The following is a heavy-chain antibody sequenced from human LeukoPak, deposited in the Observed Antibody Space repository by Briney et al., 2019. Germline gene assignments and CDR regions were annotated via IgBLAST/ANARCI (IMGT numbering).Heavy chain of an antibody. D-gene: IGHD1-1*01. CDR3: ARGRVPNYYYYMDV. V-gene: IGHV3-9*01. Sequence: GGSLRLSCAASGFTFDLYAMHWVRQAPGKGLEWVSGISWNSGNIVYADSVKGRFTISRDNSKNTLYLQMNSLRAEDTAVYYCARGRVPNYYYYMDVWGKGTTVTVSS. CDR2: ISWNSGNI. J-gene: IGHJ6*03. CDR1: GFTFDLYA.